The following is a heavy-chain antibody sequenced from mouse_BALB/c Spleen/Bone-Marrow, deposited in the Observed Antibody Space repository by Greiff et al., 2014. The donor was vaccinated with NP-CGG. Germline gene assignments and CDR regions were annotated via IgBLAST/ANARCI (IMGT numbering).Heavy chain of an antibody. D-gene: IGHD1-1*01. CDR1: GFTFSSYG. CDR2: INSNGGST. J-gene: IGHJ2*01. V-gene: IGHV5-6-3*01. CDR3: ARDYYGSSDY. Sequence: EVQGVESGGGLVQPGGSLKLSCAASGFTFSSYGMSWVRQTPDKRLELVATINSNGGSTYYPDSVKGRFTISRDNAKNTLYLQMSSLKSEDTAMYCCARDYYGSSDYWGQGTTLTVSS.